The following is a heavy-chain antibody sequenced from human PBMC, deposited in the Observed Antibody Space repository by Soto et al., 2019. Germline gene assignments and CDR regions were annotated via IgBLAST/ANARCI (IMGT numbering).Heavy chain of an antibody. D-gene: IGHD6-19*01. CDR3: AACIAVAGPDDYYYYYGMDV. V-gene: IGHV1-58*01. CDR1: GFTFTSSA. CDR2: IVVGSGNT. Sequence: QMQLVQSGPEVKKPGTSVKVSCKASGFTFTSSAVQWVRQARGQRLEWIGWIVVGSGNTNYAQKFQERVTITRDMSTSTAYMEPSSLRSEDTAVYYCAACIAVAGPDDYYYYYGMDVWGQGTTVTVSS. J-gene: IGHJ6*02.